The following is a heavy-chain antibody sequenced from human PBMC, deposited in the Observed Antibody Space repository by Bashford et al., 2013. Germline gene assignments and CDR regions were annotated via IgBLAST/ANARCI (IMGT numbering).Heavy chain of an antibody. D-gene: IGHD2-15*01. CDR3: SVSGGINNNWFDF. Sequence: SGPTLVKPTQTLTLTCTFSGASLGTSSVRVSWIRQPPGKALEWLARIDWDDDEFYSTSLKTRLTISKDTSKNQVVLTMTNVDPVDTATYYCSVSGGINNNWFDFWGQGTLVTVSS. V-gene: IGHV2-70*04. J-gene: IGHJ4*02. CDR2: IDWDDDE. CDR1: GASLGTSSVR.